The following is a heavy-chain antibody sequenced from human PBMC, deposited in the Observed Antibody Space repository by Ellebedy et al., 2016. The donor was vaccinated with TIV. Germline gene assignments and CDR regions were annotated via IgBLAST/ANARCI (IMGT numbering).Heavy chain of an antibody. Sequence: GESLKISXAASGFTVSSNYMSWVRQAPGKGLEWVSVIYSGGSTYYADSVKGRFTISRDNSKNTLYLQMNSLRAEDTAVYYCARDLRIGGAYYYGMDVWGQGTTVTVSS. CDR2: IYSGGST. CDR3: ARDLRIGGAYYYGMDV. J-gene: IGHJ6*02. V-gene: IGHV3-53*01. D-gene: IGHD3-3*01. CDR1: GFTVSSNY.